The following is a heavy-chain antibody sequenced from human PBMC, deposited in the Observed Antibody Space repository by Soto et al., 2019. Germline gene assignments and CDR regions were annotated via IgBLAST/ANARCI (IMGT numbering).Heavy chain of an antibody. CDR2: ISVTGSGT. Sequence: EVQLLESGGGLVQPGGSLGLSCAASGFTFSSYDMSWVRQAPGKGLEYVSSISVTGSGTYYADSVKGRFTISRDNSKNTLYLQMNSLRVDDTAVDYCARTTTTKSRDYWGQGTLVTVSS. J-gene: IGHJ4*02. CDR3: ARTTTTKSRDY. CDR1: GFTFSSYD. V-gene: IGHV3-23*01. D-gene: IGHD4-17*01.